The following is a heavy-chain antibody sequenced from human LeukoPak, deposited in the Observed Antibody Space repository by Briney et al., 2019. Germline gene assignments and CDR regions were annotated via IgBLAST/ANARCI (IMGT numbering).Heavy chain of an antibody. D-gene: IGHD3-10*01. CDR2: IYYSGST. CDR3: ARHARGGGGISMVRGVRTKYYFDY. Sequence: SETLSLTCTVSGGSISSSSYYWGWIRQPPGKGLEWIGSIYYSGSTYYNPSLKSRVTISVDTSKNQFSQKLSSVTAADTAVYYCARHARGGGGISMVRGVRTKYYFDYWGQGTLVTVSS. J-gene: IGHJ4*02. V-gene: IGHV4-39*01. CDR1: GGSISSSSYY.